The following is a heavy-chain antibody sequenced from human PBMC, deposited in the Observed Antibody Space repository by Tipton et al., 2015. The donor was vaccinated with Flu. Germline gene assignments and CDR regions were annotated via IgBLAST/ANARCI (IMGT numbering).Heavy chain of an antibody. CDR1: GYSFSSYW. V-gene: IGHV5-51*01. Sequence: QLVQSGGEVKKPGESLKISCKGSGYSFSSYWIGWVRQKARKGLEWMGMVYPGDSEIIYSPSFQGQVTISVDMSITTAYVQWSSLKASDTAMYYCARHYSNTPFYYYGMDIWGQGTTVTVSS. CDR3: ARHYSNTPFYYYGMDI. J-gene: IGHJ6*02. D-gene: IGHD2/OR15-2a*01. CDR2: VYPGDSEI.